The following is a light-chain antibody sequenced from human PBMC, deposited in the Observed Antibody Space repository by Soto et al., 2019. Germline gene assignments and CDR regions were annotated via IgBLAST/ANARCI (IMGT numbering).Light chain of an antibody. CDR2: VAS. J-gene: IGKJ4*01. Sequence: IQLTQTPSSLSASVGDSVTITCQASQDISYYLAWYQQKPGNAPKLLIFVASTLQSGVPSRFSGSGSGTDFTLTINSLQPGDFATYYCQQVNTYPLTFGGGTKVEMK. CDR1: QDISYY. CDR3: QQVNTYPLT. V-gene: IGKV1-9*01.